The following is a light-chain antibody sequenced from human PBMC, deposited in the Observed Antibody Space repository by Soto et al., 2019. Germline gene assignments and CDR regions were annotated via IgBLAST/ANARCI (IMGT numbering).Light chain of an antibody. CDR3: QSYDTSLSGSHVV. Sequence: QLVLTQPPSVSGAPGQRVTISCTGSSSNIGAGFDVHWYHQIAGTAPKLLIYGNNNRPSGVPDRFSGSKSGTAATLAITGLQGEDEDDYYCQSYDTSLSGSHVVFGGGTKLTVL. CDR2: GNN. V-gene: IGLV1-40*01. J-gene: IGLJ2*01. CDR1: SSNIGAGFD.